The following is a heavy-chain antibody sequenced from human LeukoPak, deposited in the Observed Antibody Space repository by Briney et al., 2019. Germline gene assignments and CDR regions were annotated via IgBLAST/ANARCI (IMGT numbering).Heavy chain of an antibody. CDR2: IYYSGST. V-gene: IGHV4-61*01. J-gene: IGHJ4*02. D-gene: IGHD3/OR15-3a*01. Sequence: SGTLSLTWTVSGGSISSSSYCWGWIRQPPGKGLEWIGYIYYSGSTNYNPSLKSRVTISVDTSKNQFSLKLSSVTAADTAVYYCAREFGRVEALDYWGQGTLVTVSS. CDR1: GGSISSSSYC. CDR3: AREFGRVEALDY.